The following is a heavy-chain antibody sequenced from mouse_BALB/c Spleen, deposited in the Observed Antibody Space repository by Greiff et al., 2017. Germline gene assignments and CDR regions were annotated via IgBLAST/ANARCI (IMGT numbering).Heavy chain of an antibody. Sequence: VQLQQSGAELARPGASVKMSCKASGYTFTSFTMHWVKQRPGQGLEWIGYINPSSGYTNYNQKFKDKATLTADKSSSTAYMQLSSLTSEDSAVYYCARNYGSRYYFDYWGQGTTLTVSS. D-gene: IGHD1-1*01. CDR1: GYTFTSFT. J-gene: IGHJ2*01. CDR2: INPSSGYT. CDR3: ARNYGSRYYFDY. V-gene: IGHV1-4*01.